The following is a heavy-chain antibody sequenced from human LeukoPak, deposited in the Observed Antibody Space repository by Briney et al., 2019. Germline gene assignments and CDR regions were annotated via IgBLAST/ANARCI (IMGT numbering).Heavy chain of an antibody. CDR2: INHSGST. D-gene: IGHD3-3*01. V-gene: IGHV4-34*01. CDR1: GGSFSGYY. J-gene: IGHJ4*02. Sequence: SETLSLTCAVYGGSFSGYYWSWIRQLPGKGLEWIGEINHSGSTNYNPSLKSRVTISVDTSKNQFSLKLSSVTAADTAVYYCARGVYDFWSGYSFGYWGQGTLVTVSS. CDR3: ARGVYDFWSGYSFGY.